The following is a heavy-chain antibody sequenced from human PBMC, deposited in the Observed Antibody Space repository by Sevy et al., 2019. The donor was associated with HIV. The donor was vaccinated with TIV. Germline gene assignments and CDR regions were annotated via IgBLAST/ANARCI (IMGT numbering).Heavy chain of an antibody. V-gene: IGHV3-73*01. Sequence: GGSLRLSCAASGFTFSDSAMHWVRQASGKGLEWVGRIRSKANSYATAYAASVKGRFTISRDDSKNTAYLQMNSLKTEDTAVYYCTSHSSGWRTSHFDYWGQGTLVTVSS. CDR2: IRSKANSYAT. CDR3: TSHSSGWRTSHFDY. J-gene: IGHJ4*02. CDR1: GFTFSDSA. D-gene: IGHD6-19*01.